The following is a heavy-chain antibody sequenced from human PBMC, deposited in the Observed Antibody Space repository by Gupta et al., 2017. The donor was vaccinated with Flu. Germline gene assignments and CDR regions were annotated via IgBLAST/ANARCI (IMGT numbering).Heavy chain of an antibody. V-gene: IGHV3-33*01. CDR2: IWSNGINS. J-gene: IGHJ3*01. CDR3: VRERGPFNGFDF. Sequence: VRQAPGKGLEWVAVIWSNGINSYYSDSVKGRFTFSRDNSKNTLSLQMNSLTADDTAVYYCVRERGPFNGFDFWGQGRMVTVSS.